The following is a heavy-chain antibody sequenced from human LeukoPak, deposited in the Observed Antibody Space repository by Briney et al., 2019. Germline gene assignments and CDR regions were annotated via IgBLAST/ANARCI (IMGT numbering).Heavy chain of an antibody. J-gene: IGHJ3*02. CDR3: ARDRREMATRGAFDI. CDR1: GFTFSSYS. V-gene: IGHV3-21*01. D-gene: IGHD5-24*01. CDR2: ISSSSSYI. Sequence: GGSLRLSCAASGFTFSSYSMNWVRQAPGKGLEWVSSISSSSSYIYYADSVKGRFTISRDNAKNSLYLQMNSLRAEDTAVYYCARDRREMATRGAFDIWGQGTMVTVSS.